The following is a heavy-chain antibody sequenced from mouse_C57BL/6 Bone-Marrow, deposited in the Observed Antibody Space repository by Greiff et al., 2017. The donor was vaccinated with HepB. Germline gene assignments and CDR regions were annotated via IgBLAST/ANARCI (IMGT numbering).Heavy chain of an antibody. CDR2: ISNGGGST. CDR3: ARHTFYYGSSYAMDY. J-gene: IGHJ4*01. CDR1: GFTFSDYY. Sequence: EVQLQESGGGLVQPGGSLKLSCAASGFTFSDYYMYWVRQTPEKRLEWVAYISNGGGSTYYPDTVKGRFTISRDNAKNTLYLQMSRLKSEDTAMYYCARHTFYYGSSYAMDYWGQGTSVTVSS. D-gene: IGHD1-1*01. V-gene: IGHV5-12*01.